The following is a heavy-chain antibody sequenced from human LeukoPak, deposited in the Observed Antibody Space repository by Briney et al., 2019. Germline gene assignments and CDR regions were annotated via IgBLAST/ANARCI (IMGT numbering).Heavy chain of an antibody. CDR2: IIPIFGTA. V-gene: IGHV1-69*05. Sequence: ASVKVSCKASGDTFTGYAINWVRMAPGQGLEWMGRIIPIFGTANYAQKFQGRVTITTDESTSTAYMELSSLRSEGTAVYYCARGAVFLEWLPHFDYWGQGTLVTVSS. D-gene: IGHD3-3*01. CDR1: GDTFTGYA. J-gene: IGHJ4*02. CDR3: ARGAVFLEWLPHFDY.